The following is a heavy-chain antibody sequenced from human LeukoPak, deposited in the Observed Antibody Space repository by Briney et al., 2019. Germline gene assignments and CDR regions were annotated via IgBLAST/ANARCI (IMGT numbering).Heavy chain of an antibody. D-gene: IGHD1-1*01. Sequence: PSETLSLTCSVSGGSISSYYWSWIRQPAEKGLEWIGRIYTSGRTDYTPSLKSRVTMSVDTSKNQFSLNLSSVTAADTAVYYCARVSWFPGTSYYYMDVWGKGTTVTVSS. CDR1: GGSISSYY. CDR2: IYTSGRT. J-gene: IGHJ6*03. V-gene: IGHV4-4*07. CDR3: ARVSWFPGTSYYYMDV.